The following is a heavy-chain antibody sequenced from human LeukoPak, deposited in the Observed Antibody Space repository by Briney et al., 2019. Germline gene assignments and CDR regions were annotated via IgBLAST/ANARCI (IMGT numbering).Heavy chain of an antibody. CDR3: ARELGVRGYSPGY. D-gene: IGHD5-18*01. CDR2: ISSSSSTI. V-gene: IGHV3-48*04. J-gene: IGHJ4*02. CDR1: GFTFSSNS. Sequence: GGSLRLSCAVSGFTFSSNSMNWVRQAPGKGLEWVSYISSSSSTIYYADSVKGRFTISRDNAKNSLYLQMNSLRAEDTAVYYCARELGVRGYSPGYWGQGTLVTVSS.